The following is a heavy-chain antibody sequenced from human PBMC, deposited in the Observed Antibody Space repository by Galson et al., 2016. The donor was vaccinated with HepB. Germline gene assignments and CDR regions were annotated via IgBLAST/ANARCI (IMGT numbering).Heavy chain of an antibody. Sequence: SLRLSCAASGFTFSSLAMSWVRQAPGKGLEWVSAINAYGAGKYYADFVQGRFTISRDNANNMVDLQMDSLRAEDTALYYCAKDRLMGSRHGDGECDYWGQGTLVAVSS. CDR2: INAYGAGK. D-gene: IGHD2-8*01. CDR3: AKDRLMGSRHGDGECDY. V-gene: IGHV3-23*01. CDR1: GFTFSSLA. J-gene: IGHJ4*02.